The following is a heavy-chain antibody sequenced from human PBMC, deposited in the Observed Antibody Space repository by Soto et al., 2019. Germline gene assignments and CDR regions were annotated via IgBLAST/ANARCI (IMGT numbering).Heavy chain of an antibody. D-gene: IGHD3-10*01. CDR3: AADYYGSGSYYKKDYYYGMDV. Sequence: SVKVSCKASGFTFTSSAVQWVREARGQRLEWIGWIVVGSGNTNYAQKFQERVTITRDMSTSTAYMELSSLRSEDTAVYYCAADYYGSGSYYKKDYYYGMDVWGQGTTVTVSS. CDR2: IVVGSGNT. J-gene: IGHJ6*02. CDR1: GFTFTSSA. V-gene: IGHV1-58*01.